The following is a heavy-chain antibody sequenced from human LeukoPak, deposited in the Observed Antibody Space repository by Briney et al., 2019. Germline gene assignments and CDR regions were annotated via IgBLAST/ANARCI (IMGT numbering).Heavy chain of an antibody. CDR3: ARGYSYGYEAFDI. CDR2: IYYSGST. Sequence: SETLSLTCTVSGGSISSYYWSWIRQPPGKGLEWIGYIYYSGSTNYNPSLKSRVTISVNTSKNQFSLKLSSVTAADTAVYYCARGYSYGYEAFDIWGQGTMVTVSS. J-gene: IGHJ3*02. CDR1: GGSISSYY. V-gene: IGHV4-59*08. D-gene: IGHD5-18*01.